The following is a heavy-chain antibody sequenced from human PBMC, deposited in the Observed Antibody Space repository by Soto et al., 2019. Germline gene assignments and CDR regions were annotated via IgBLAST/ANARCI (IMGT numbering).Heavy chain of an antibody. CDR1: GFSLTTSGVG. CDR2: IYWDDDK. CDR3: AHRVLRTVFGLVTTTAIYFDF. V-gene: IGHV2-5*02. D-gene: IGHD3-3*01. J-gene: IGHJ4*01. Sequence: QITMNESGPTVMRPTETLTLTCRFSGFSLTTSGVGVGWIRQSPGKAPEWLALIYWDDDKRYSASLKSRLTITKDTSKNQVVLTVSDLDPTDTATYYCAHRVLRTVFGLVTTTAIYFDFWGHGTPVAVSS.